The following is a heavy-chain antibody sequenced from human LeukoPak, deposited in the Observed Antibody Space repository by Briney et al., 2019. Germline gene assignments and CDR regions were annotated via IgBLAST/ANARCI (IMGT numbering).Heavy chain of an antibody. Sequence: GGSLRLSCEASGFILDPYSMIWVRQAPGKGLEYIAYISVSGSTDYADSVKGRFTISRDSAKNSLYLQMNRLRGEDTAVYYCARDRKSGSYQGCFDPWGQGTLVTVSS. D-gene: IGHD1-26*01. CDR3: ARDRKSGSYQGCFDP. CDR2: ISVSGST. J-gene: IGHJ5*02. CDR1: GFILDPYS. V-gene: IGHV3-48*01.